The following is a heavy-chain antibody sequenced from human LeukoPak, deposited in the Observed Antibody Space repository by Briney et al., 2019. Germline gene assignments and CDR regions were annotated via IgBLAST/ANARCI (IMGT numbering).Heavy chain of an antibody. J-gene: IGHJ4*02. CDR3: AGRYLPKTVTTFDH. V-gene: IGHV4-61*02. CDR2: IYSSGGT. CDR1: GASISDGDYY. D-gene: IGHD4-17*01. Sequence: PSETLSLTCTVSGASISDGDYYWSWLRQPAGRGLEWIVRIYSSGGTNHNPSLESRVTISVDTSRNQFSLTLSSVTAADTAVYFCAGRYLPKTVTTFDHWGQGTLVTVSS.